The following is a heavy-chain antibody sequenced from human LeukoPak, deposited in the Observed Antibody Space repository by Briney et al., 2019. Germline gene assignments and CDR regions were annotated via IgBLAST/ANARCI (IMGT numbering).Heavy chain of an antibody. V-gene: IGHV3-23*01. CDR1: GFTFSTYG. J-gene: IGHJ4*02. Sequence: GGSLRLSCAASGFTFSTYGMSWVRLPPGKGLEWVSAISGSGGSTYYADSVKGRFTISRDNSKNTLYLQMNSLRAEDTAVYYCAKDRIGTSTIKVLDYWGQGTLVPVSS. CDR3: AKDRIGTSTIKVLDY. D-gene: IGHD2-2*01. CDR2: ISGSGGST.